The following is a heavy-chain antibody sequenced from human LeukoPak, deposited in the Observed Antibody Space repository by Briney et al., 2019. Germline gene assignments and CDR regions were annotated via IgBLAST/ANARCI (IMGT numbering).Heavy chain of an antibody. J-gene: IGHJ4*02. V-gene: IGHV4/OR15-8*02. CDR3: ARGISGSNHKFDC. CDR2: ISLAGQT. CDR1: GGSISGTNW. Sequence: PSETLSLTCGVSGGSISGTNWWSWVRQPPGQGLEWIGEISLAGQTNYNPSLNGRVTMSLDKSSNQLSLHLTSVTAADTAVYYCARGISGSNHKFDCWGQGTLVTVSS. D-gene: IGHD1-14*01.